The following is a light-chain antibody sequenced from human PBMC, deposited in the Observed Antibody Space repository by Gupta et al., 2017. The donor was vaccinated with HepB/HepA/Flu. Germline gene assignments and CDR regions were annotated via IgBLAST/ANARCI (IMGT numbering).Light chain of an antibody. J-gene: IGKJ1*01. V-gene: IGKV1-8*01. Sequence: ALRLTQSPSSFSASTGDRVTITCRASQGISSYLAWYQQKPGKAPKLLIYAASTWQSGVPSRFSGSGSGTDFTLTISCLEPEDFATYYCQQHYNYPRTFGQGTKVEIK. CDR1: QGISSY. CDR3: QQHYNYPRT. CDR2: AAS.